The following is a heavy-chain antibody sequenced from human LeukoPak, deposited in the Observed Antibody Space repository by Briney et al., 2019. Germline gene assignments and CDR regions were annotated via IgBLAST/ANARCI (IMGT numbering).Heavy chain of an antibody. Sequence: GASVKVSCKASGGTFSSYVISWVRQAPGQGLEWMGGIIPIFGTATYAQKFQGRVTITADESTSTAYMELSSLRSEDTAVYYCARGSSIYYDFWSGYLNPNDAFDIWGQGTMVTVSS. D-gene: IGHD3-3*01. CDR2: IIPIFGTA. V-gene: IGHV1-69*13. CDR1: GGTFSSYV. J-gene: IGHJ3*02. CDR3: ARGSSIYYDFWSGYLNPNDAFDI.